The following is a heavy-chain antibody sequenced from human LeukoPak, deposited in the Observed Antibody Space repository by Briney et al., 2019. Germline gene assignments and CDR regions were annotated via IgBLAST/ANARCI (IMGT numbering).Heavy chain of an antibody. J-gene: IGHJ4*02. CDR2: IRSKAYEGTT. CDR1: GFTFGDYA. D-gene: IGHD6-19*01. CDR3: SRIERLPSSRTEVAADF. Sequence: GGSLRLSCRVSGFTFGDYAMAWVRQAPGKGLEWVGSIRSKAYEGTTEYAASVKGRFTISRDDSNSIAYLQMNSLKTEDTGVYYCSRIERLPSSRTEVAADFWGQGTLVTVSS. V-gene: IGHV3-49*04.